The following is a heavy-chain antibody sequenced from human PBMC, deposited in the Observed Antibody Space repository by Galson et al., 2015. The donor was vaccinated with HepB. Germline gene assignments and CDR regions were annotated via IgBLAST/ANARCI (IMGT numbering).Heavy chain of an antibody. CDR2: ISSTSSTI. D-gene: IGHD1-20*01. V-gene: IGHV3-48*04. CDR1: GSTFSSYS. J-gene: IGHJ4*02. CDR3: ASGYDWNYFDY. Sequence: SLRLSCAASGSTFSSYSINWVRQAPGKGLEWVSYISSTSSTIYYADSVKGRFTISRDNAKNSLYMQMNSLRVEDTAVYYCASGYDWNYFDYWGQGTLVTVSS.